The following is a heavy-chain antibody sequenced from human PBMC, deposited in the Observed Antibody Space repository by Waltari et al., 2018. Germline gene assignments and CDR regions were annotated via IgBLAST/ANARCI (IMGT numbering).Heavy chain of an antibody. J-gene: IGHJ3*01. CDR1: GFSFSGSW. CDR2: INQDGGGE. V-gene: IGHV3-7*01. CDR3: ARDPACGAFDF. Sequence: VQLLESGGGLVQPGGSLRLSCAASGFSFSGSWMTWVRQAPGRGQEWGDEINQDGGGEYYVDSVNGRFTISRDNTKNALYLQMNSLRPDDTAVYFCARDPACGAFDFWGQGTVVTVAS.